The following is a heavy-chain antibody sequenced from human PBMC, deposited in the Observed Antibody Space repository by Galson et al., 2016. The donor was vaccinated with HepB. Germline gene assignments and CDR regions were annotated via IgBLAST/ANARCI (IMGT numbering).Heavy chain of an antibody. D-gene: IGHD3-22*01. V-gene: IGHV1-69*13. CDR1: GSTFSNYA. Sequence: SVKVSCKASGSTFSNYAISWVRQAPGQGLEWMGGIIPIFGTANYAQYFQGRVTITADESTSTAYMELSSLRSEDTAVYYCASRAGDYYDNSGYYYYYNYGMDVWGQGTTVTVSS. CDR3: ASRAGDYYDNSGYYYYYNYGMDV. CDR2: IIPIFGTA. J-gene: IGHJ6*02.